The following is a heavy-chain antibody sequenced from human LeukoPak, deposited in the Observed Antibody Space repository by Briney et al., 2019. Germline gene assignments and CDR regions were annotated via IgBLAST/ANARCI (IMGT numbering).Heavy chain of an antibody. CDR2: MNPNSGNT. D-gene: IGHD1-26*01. CDR3: ARVGIIVRADFGY. J-gene: IGHJ4*02. V-gene: IGHV1-8*01. Sequence: ASVTVSCTASGYTFTSYDINWVRQATGQGLEWMGWMNPNSGNTGYAQKFQGRVTMTRNTSISTAYMELSSLRSEDTAVYYCARVGIIVRADFGYWGQGTLVTVSS. CDR1: GYTFTSYD.